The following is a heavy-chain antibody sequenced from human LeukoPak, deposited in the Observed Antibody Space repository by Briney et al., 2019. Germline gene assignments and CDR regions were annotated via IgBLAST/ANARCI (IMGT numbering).Heavy chain of an antibody. CDR1: GYTFTDYY. J-gene: IGHJ4*02. V-gene: IGHV1-18*04. D-gene: IGHD6-13*01. CDR3: ARDHSSSWYRSRYYFDY. CDR2: ISAYNGNT. Sequence: GASVKVSCKTSGYTFTDYYMHWVRQAPGQGLEWMGWISAYNGNTNYAQKLQGRVTMTTDTSTSTAYMELRSLRSDDTAVYYCARDHSSSWYRSRYYFDYWGQGTLVTVSS.